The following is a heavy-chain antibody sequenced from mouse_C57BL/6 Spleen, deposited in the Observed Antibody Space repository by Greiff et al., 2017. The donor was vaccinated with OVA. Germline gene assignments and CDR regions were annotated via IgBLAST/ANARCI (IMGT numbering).Heavy chain of an antibody. CDR1: GFTFSDYG. CDR3: ARRFPYAMDY. CDR2: ISSGSSTI. V-gene: IGHV5-17*01. Sequence: DVQLVESGGGLVKPGGSLKLSCAASGFTFSDYGMHWVRQAPEKGLEWVAYISSGSSTIYYADTVKGRFTISRDNAKNTLFLQMTSLGSEDTAMYYCARRFPYAMDYWGQGTSVTVSS. J-gene: IGHJ4*01.